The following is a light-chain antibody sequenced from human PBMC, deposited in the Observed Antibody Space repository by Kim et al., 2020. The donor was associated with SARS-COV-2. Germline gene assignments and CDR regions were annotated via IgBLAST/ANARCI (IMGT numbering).Light chain of an antibody. J-gene: IGLJ3*02. CDR3: AAWDDSLSGSWV. V-gene: IGLV1-47*01. CDR2: RNN. Sequence: QRVTISWSRTASNTGSIYVYWYQQLPGTAPKLLIYRNNQRPSGVPDRFSGSKSGTSASLAISGLRSEDEADYYCAAWDDSLSGSWVFGGGTQLTVL. CDR1: ASNTGSIY.